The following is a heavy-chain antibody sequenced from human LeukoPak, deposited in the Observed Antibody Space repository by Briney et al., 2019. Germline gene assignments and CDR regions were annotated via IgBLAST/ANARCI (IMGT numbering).Heavy chain of an antibody. CDR3: AKAPRYSSSWWVFDY. Sequence: GGSLRLSCAASGFTFGSYAMYWVRQAPGKGLEWVSGISGSGGSTFYADSVKGRFTISRDNSENTVYLQMNSLRAEDTAVYYCAKAPRYSSSWWVFDYWGQGTLVTVSS. V-gene: IGHV3-23*01. D-gene: IGHD6-13*01. CDR2: ISGSGGST. J-gene: IGHJ4*02. CDR1: GFTFGSYA.